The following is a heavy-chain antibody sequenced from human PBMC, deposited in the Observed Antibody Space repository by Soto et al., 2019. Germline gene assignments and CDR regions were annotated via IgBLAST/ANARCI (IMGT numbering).Heavy chain of an antibody. CDR3: ARDGFGAAGLPY. CDR1: GSISSYY. Sequence: SETLSLTCSVSGSISSYYWSWIRQPAGKGLEWIGRIYSSGSTNYNPSLKSRVTMSVDTSKNQFSPKLNSVTAADTAVYYCARDGFGAAGLPYWGQGTLVTVSS. J-gene: IGHJ4*02. CDR2: IYSSGST. D-gene: IGHD6-13*01. V-gene: IGHV4-4*07.